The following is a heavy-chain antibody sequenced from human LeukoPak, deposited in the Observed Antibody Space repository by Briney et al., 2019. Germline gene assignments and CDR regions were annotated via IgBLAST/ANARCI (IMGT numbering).Heavy chain of an antibody. V-gene: IGHV3-7*01. Sequence: GGSLRLSCEASGFTFSIHWMSWVRQAPGKGLEWVANIKPDGSEKHYVDSVKGRFTIPRDNAKNSLYLQMNSLRVEDTAVYYCARDGGNSSGWYWFDPWGQGTLVTVSS. J-gene: IGHJ5*02. CDR2: IKPDGSEK. CDR3: ARDGGNSSGWYWFDP. CDR1: GFTFSIHW. D-gene: IGHD6-13*01.